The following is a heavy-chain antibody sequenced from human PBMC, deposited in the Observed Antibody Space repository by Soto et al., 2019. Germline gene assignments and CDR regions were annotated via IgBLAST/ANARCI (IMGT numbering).Heavy chain of an antibody. Sequence: GASVKVSCKASGYTFTSYYMHWVRQAPGQGLEWMGIINPSGGSTSYAQKFQGRVSMTRDTSTSTVYMELSSLRSEDTAVYYCARGGFGGTIGFSEDYFDYWGQGTLVTVSS. D-gene: IGHD3-10*01. CDR1: GYTFTSYY. CDR3: ARGGFGGTIGFSEDYFDY. CDR2: INPSGGST. J-gene: IGHJ4*02. V-gene: IGHV1-46*01.